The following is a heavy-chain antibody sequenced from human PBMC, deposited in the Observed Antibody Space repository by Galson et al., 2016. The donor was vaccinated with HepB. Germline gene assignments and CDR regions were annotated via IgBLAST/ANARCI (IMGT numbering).Heavy chain of an antibody. J-gene: IGHJ6*02. CDR3: AREFNRHTVTTFYYYGMDV. Sequence: SVKVSCKASGYTFSSYDITWVRQATGQGLEWMGLIKPHSGGTKYAQKFQGRVTLTRDTSTSTVYMELTSLRSDDTAVYFCAREFNRHTVTTFYYYGMDVWGQGTTVTVSS. CDR1: GYTFSSYD. CDR2: IKPHSGGT. V-gene: IGHV1-2*02. D-gene: IGHD4-17*01.